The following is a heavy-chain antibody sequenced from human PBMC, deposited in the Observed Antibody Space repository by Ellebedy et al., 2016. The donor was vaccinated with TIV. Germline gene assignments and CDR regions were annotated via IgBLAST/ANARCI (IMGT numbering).Heavy chain of an antibody. CDR2: IDTNTGNP. Sequence: AASVKVSCKASGYTFTNFAMNWARQAPGQGLEWMGWIDTNTGNPTYARGFTGRFVFTLDTSVSTAYLQIGSLKAEDAAIFYCASGMYTTGDGAFDFWGQGTMVTVSS. CDR3: ASGMYTTGDGAFDF. D-gene: IGHD6-19*01. J-gene: IGHJ3*01. CDR1: GYTFTNFA. V-gene: IGHV7-4-1*01.